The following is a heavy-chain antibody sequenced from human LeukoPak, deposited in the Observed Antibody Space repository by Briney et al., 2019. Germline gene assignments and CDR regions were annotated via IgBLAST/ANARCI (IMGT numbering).Heavy chain of an antibody. CDR1: GFTFSSYS. CDR3: ASRGAFDI. CDR2: ISSSSSTI. Sequence: GGSLRLSCAASGFTFSSYSMNWVRQAPGKGLEWVSYISSSSSTIYYADSVKGRFTISRDNAKNSLCLQMNSLRAEDTAVYYCASRGAFDIWGQGTMVTVSS. V-gene: IGHV3-48*04. D-gene: IGHD5-24*01. J-gene: IGHJ3*02.